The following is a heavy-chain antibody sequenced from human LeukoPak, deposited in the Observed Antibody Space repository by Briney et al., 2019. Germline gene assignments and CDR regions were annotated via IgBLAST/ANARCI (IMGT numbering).Heavy chain of an antibody. CDR3: AREVVVAAAHFDY. Sequence: ASVKVSCKASGYTFTGYYMHWVRQAPGQRLEWMGWINAGNGNTKYSQKFQGRVTITRDTSASTAYMELSSLRSEDTAVYYCAREVVVAAAHFDYWGQGTLVTVSS. CDR1: GYTFTGYY. CDR2: INAGNGNT. D-gene: IGHD2-15*01. J-gene: IGHJ4*02. V-gene: IGHV1-3*01.